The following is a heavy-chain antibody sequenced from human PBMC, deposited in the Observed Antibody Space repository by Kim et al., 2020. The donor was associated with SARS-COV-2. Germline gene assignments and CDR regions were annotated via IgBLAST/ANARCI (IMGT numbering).Heavy chain of an antibody. Sequence: GGSLRLSCEASGFTFSSYSMNWVRQAPGKGLEWVSSISSNSNYLYYADSVKGRFTISRDNAKNSLYLQMNSLRAEDTAVYYCARGRTVTTRVWGQGTLVTVSS. J-gene: IGHJ4*02. V-gene: IGHV3-21*01. CDR1: GFTFSSYS. D-gene: IGHD4-17*01. CDR3: ARGRTVTTRV. CDR2: ISSNSNYL.